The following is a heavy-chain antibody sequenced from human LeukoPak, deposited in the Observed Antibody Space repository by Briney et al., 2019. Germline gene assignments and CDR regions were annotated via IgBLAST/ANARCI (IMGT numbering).Heavy chain of an antibody. V-gene: IGHV3-43*02. CDR3: AKESGKFDY. J-gene: IGHJ4*02. CDR2: ISGDGVST. CDR1: GLPIADFA. Sequence: PGGPLRLSCVASGLPIADFAMHWVRQAPGKGLEWVSLISGDGVSTFYADSVKGRFSISRDNSKNSLYLEMTSLRTEDAAMYYCAKESGKFDYWGQGTLVAVSS.